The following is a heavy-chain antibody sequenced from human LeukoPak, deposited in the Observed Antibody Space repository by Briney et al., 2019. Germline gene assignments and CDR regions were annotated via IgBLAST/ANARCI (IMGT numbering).Heavy chain of an antibody. CDR3: ARERNLRGYTDLEY. D-gene: IGHD5-18*01. V-gene: IGHV3-33*01. Sequence: GGSLRLSCAASGFTFSSYGKHWVRQAPGKGLEWVAVIWYDGSNKYYADSVKGRFTISRENSKNTMYLQMNSLRAEDTDVYYCARERNLRGYTDLEYWGQGTLVTVSS. J-gene: IGHJ4*02. CDR1: GFTFSSYG. CDR2: IWYDGSNK.